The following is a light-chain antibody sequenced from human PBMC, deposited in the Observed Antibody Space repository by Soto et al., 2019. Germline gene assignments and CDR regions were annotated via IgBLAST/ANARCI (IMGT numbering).Light chain of an antibody. CDR2: EVT. CDR3: SSYTTSGTVV. CDR1: SSDLGGYNY. V-gene: IGLV2-14*01. J-gene: IGLJ2*01. Sequence: QSALTQPASVSGSPGQSITISCTGTSSDLGGYNYVSWYQQHPGKAPKLMIYEVTNRPSGVSDRFSGSKSGNTASLTISGLQAEDEAYYYCSSYTTSGTVVFGGGTQLTVL.